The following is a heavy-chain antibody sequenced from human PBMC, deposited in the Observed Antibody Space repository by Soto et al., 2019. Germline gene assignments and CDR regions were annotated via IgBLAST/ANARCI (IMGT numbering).Heavy chain of an antibody. CDR1: GFTFDDFA. CDR3: ARDCAAAGTIRAPPDY. J-gene: IGHJ4*02. V-gene: IGHV3-9*01. CDR2: ISWNSGSM. D-gene: IGHD6-13*01. Sequence: SLSLSCAASGFTFDDFAMHWVRQRPGKGLEWVSGISWNSGSMAYADSVKGRFTISRDNAKNSLYLQMNSLRSEDTALYYCARDCAAAGTIRAPPDYWGQGALVTVSS.